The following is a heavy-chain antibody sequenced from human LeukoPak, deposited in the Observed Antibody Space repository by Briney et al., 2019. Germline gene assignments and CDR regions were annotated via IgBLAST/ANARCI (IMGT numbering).Heavy chain of an antibody. V-gene: IGHV1-69*13. CDR3: ARHLDIVATSVTYYYYYGMDV. Sequence: PVKVSCKASGGTFISYAISWERQAPGQGLEWMGGIIPIFGTANYAQKFQGRVTITADESTSTAYMELSSLRSEDTAVYYCARHLDIVATSVTYYYYYGMDVWGQGTTVTVSS. CDR2: IIPIFGTA. D-gene: IGHD5-12*01. J-gene: IGHJ6*02. CDR1: GGTFISYA.